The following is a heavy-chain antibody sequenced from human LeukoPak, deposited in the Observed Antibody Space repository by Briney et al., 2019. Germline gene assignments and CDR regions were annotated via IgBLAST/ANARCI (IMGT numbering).Heavy chain of an antibody. V-gene: IGHV4-59*01. CDR2: FYYTGSS. CDR1: GGSISHSY. J-gene: IGHJ4*02. CDR3: ARGPRSAIEHFDY. D-gene: IGHD3-3*01. Sequence: SETLSLTCTVFGGSISHSYWSWIRQPPGKGLEWLGYFYYTGSSNYHPSLKSRVTMSVDTSKNQFSLKLNSLTAADTAVYFCARGPRSAIEHFDYWGQGTLVTVSS.